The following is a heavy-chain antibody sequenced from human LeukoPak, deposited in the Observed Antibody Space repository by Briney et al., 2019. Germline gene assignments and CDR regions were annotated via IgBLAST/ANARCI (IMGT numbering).Heavy chain of an antibody. CDR1: GFTFSNYA. Sequence: GGSLRPSCAASGFTFSNYAMYWVRQAPGKGLEWVSAVSGRDDSTYYADSVKGRFTISRDTSKNTLYLQMNSLRAEDTAVYYCAKWGDYDILTGYYDPDYWGQGTLVTVSS. CDR2: VSGRDDST. D-gene: IGHD3-9*01. J-gene: IGHJ4*02. CDR3: AKWGDYDILTGYYDPDY. V-gene: IGHV3-23*01.